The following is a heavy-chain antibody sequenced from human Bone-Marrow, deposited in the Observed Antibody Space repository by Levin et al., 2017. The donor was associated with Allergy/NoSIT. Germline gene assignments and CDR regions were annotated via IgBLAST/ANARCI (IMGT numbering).Heavy chain of an antibody. D-gene: IGHD3-22*01. V-gene: IGHV3-53*01. Sequence: GGSLRLSCAASGFTVSSNYMSWVRQAPGKGLEWVSVIYSGGSTYYADSVKGRFTISRDNSKNTLYLQMNSLRAEDTAVYRPCITMIVVVILLGPYYWGQGTLVTVSS. CDR1: GFTVSSNY. J-gene: IGHJ4*02. CDR2: IYSGGST. CDR3: CITMIVVVILLGPYY.